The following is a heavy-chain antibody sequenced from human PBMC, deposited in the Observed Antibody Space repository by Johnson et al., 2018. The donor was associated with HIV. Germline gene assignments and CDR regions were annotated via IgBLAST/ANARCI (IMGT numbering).Heavy chain of an antibody. Sequence: VQLVESGGGVVQPGRSLRLSCVGSGFSFSDHFMDWVRQAPGKGLEWVGRIRNKPSSYSTEYAASVKGRFTVSRDDSKNSVYLQMSSLKTEDTAVYYCTRDRDGVGVSWGQGTMVTVSS. CDR3: TRDRDGVGVS. D-gene: IGHD3-10*01. V-gene: IGHV3-72*01. J-gene: IGHJ3*01. CDR1: GFSFSDHF. CDR2: IRNKPSSYST.